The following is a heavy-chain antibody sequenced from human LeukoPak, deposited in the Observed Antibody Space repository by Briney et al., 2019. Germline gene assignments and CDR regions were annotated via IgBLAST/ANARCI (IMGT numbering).Heavy chain of an antibody. CDR2: IWSDGSNK. CDR3: AKDPTHYRVWDYYETIGLSY. V-gene: IGHV3-30*02. D-gene: IGHD3-22*01. J-gene: IGHJ4*02. Sequence: GGSLRLSCAASGFTFSSYDMHWVRQAPGKGLEWVAFIWSDGSNKYYADSVKGRFTISRDNSKNTLNLHMNSLRAEDTAVYYCAKDPTHYRVWDYYETIGLSYWGQGTLVTVSS. CDR1: GFTFSSYD.